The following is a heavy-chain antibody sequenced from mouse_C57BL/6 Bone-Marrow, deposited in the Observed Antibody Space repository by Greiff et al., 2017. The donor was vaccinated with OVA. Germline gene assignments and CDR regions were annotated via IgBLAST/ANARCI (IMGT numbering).Heavy chain of an antibody. CDR3: TTVLRYWYFGV. CDR2: IDPENGDT. V-gene: IGHV14-4*01. D-gene: IGHD1-1*01. Sequence: VQLQQSGAELVRPGASVKLSCTASGFNIKDDYMHWVKQRPEQGLEWIGWIDPENGDTEYASKFQGKATITADTSSNTAYLQLSSLTSEDTAVYYCTTVLRYWYFGVWGTGTTVTVSS. CDR1: GFNIKDDY. J-gene: IGHJ1*03.